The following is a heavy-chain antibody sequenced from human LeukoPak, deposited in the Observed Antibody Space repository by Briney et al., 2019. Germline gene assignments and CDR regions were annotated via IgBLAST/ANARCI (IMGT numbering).Heavy chain of an antibody. V-gene: IGHV3-11*01. CDR1: GFTFSDYY. D-gene: IGHD3-3*01. CDR2: ISSSGSTI. CDR3: ARVDRDFWSGYTDY. J-gene: IGHJ4*02. Sequence: SGGSLRLSCAASGFTFSDYYMSWIRQAPGEGLEWVSYISSSGSTIYYADSVKGRFTISRDNAKNSLYLQMNSLRAEDTAVYYCARVDRDFWSGYTDYWGQGTLVTVSS.